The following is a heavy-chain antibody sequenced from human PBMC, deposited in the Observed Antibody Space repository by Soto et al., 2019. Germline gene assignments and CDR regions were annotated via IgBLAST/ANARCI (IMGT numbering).Heavy chain of an antibody. CDR1: GGSISSSSYY. V-gene: IGHV4-39*01. J-gene: IGHJ4*02. CDR3: ARSRVHLYYFDY. CDR2: IYYSGST. Sequence: NPSETLSLTCTVSGGSISSSSYYWGWIRQPPGKGLEWTGSIYYSGSTYYNPSLKSRVTISVDTSKNQFSLKLSSVTAADTAVYYCARSRVHLYYFDYWGQGTLVTVSS.